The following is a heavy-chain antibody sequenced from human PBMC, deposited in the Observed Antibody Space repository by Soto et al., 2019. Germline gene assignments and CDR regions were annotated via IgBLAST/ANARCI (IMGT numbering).Heavy chain of an antibody. V-gene: IGHV4-4*07. CDR1: GASIRDYY. Sequence: QVQLQESGPGLVKPSETLSVTCSVSGASIRDYYWSWIRQPAGKGLEWIGRMYTSGNTKYNPSVKSRPNMSTDTSVNQFSLTLRSVTAADTAIYFCARMYNSGYYRPEGDYYFYGLDVWGQGTTVTVSS. D-gene: IGHD6-19*01. CDR3: ARMYNSGYYRPEGDYYFYGLDV. J-gene: IGHJ6*02. CDR2: MYTSGNT.